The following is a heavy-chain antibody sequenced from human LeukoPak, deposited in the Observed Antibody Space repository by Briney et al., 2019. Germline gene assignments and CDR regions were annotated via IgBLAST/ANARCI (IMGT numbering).Heavy chain of an antibody. Sequence: PGGSLRLSCAASGFTVSSSYMSWVRQAPGKGLEWVSVIYSGGSTYYADSVKGRFTISRDDSRNTLYLQMNSLRAEDTAVYYCARGATTTVTTDYWGQGTLVTVSS. V-gene: IGHV3-53*01. D-gene: IGHD4-17*01. CDR2: IYSGGST. J-gene: IGHJ4*02. CDR3: ARGATTTVTTDY. CDR1: GFTVSSSY.